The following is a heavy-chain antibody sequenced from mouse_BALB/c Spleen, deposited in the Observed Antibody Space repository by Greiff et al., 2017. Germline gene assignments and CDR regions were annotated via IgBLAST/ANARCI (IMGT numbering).Heavy chain of an antibody. J-gene: IGHJ1*01. D-gene: IGHD1-1*01. CDR2: ISSGSSTI. V-gene: IGHV5-17*02. Sequence: DVMLVESGGGLVQPGGSRKLSCAASGFTFSSFGMHWVRQAPEKGLEWVAYISSGSSTIYYADTVKGRFTISRDNPKNTLFLQMTSLRSEDTAMYYCARSRYGSSYRYFDVWGAGTTVTVSS. CDR3: ARSRYGSSYRYFDV. CDR1: GFTFSSFG.